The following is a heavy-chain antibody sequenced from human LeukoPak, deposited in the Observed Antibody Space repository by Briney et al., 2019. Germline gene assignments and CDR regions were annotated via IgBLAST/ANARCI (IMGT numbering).Heavy chain of an antibody. J-gene: IGHJ3*02. CDR3: ARGVVVAPRSAFDI. V-gene: IGHV3-21*01. CDR2: ISSDSSSTYI. CDR1: GFSFNLYS. D-gene: IGHD2-2*01. Sequence: GGSLRLFCAASGFSFNLYSMNWVRQVPGKGLEWVSSISSDSSSTYIYYADSVKGRFTISRDNAKNSLSLQMNSLRVEDTAVYYCARGVVVAPRSAFDIWGQGTMVTVSS.